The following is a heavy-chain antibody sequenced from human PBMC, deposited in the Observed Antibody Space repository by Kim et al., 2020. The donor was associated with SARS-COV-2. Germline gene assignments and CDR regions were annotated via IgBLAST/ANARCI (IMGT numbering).Heavy chain of an antibody. Sequence: SETLSLTCTVSGGSISSYYWSWILQPPGKGLEWIGYIYYSGSTNYNPSLKSRVSISVDTSKNQFSLKLSSVTAADTAVYYCARDRLWAGRFDPWGQGTLVTVSS. CDR2: IYYSGST. D-gene: IGHD3-10*01. J-gene: IGHJ5*02. CDR1: GGSISSYY. CDR3: ARDRLWAGRFDP. V-gene: IGHV4-59*01.